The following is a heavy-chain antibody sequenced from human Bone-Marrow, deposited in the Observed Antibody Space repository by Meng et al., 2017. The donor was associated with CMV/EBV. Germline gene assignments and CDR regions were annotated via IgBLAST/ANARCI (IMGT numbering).Heavy chain of an antibody. D-gene: IGHD1-26*01. V-gene: IGHV3-21*01. Sequence: GSLRLSCAASGFTFSSYSMNWVRQAPGKGLEWVSSISSSSTYIHYADSVKGRFTISRDNAKNSLYLQVNSLRAEDTAVYYCARARTGWDLLMADWGQGTLVTVSS. J-gene: IGHJ4*02. CDR1: GFTFSSYS. CDR2: ISSSSTYI. CDR3: ARARTGWDLLMAD.